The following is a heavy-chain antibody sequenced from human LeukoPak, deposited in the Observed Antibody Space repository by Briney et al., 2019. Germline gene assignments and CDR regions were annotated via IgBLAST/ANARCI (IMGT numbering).Heavy chain of an antibody. J-gene: IGHJ3*02. CDR3: ASTWGIVAGDAFDI. CDR1: DYSISSDDY. V-gene: IGHV4-38-2*02. Sequence: SETLSLTCTVSDYSISSDDYWGWIRQPPGKGLEWIGSIFHSGSLYYNPSLKSRVTISVDTSKNQFSLKLSSVTAADTAVYYCASTWGIVAGDAFDIWGQGTMVTVSS. D-gene: IGHD5-12*01. CDR2: IFHSGSL.